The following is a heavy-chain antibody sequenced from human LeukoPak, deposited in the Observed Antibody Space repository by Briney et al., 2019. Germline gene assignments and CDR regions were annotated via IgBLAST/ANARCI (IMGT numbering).Heavy chain of an antibody. V-gene: IGHV4-59*08. CDR1: GAPLNNYY. D-gene: IGHD4-17*01. Sequence: SETLSLTCTVSGAPLNNYYWNWVRQPPGKELEWIGNVDYSGSTRYNPSLKSRATMSLDSSKNQFSLRLTSVTAADMAVYYCAMQVGIYGDYNDWFDPWGQGARVTVSS. CDR2: VDYSGST. CDR3: AMQVGIYGDYNDWFDP. J-gene: IGHJ5*02.